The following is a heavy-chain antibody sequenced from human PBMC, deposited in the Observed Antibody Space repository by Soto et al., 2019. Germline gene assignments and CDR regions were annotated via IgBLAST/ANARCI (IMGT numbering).Heavy chain of an antibody. V-gene: IGHV1-8*01. D-gene: IGHD3-10*01. CDR1: GYTFTSYD. Sequence: ASVKVSCKASGYTFTSYDINWVRQATGQGLEWMGWMNPNSGNTGYAQKFQGRVTMTRNTSISTAYMELSSLRSEDTAVYYCARDKYYYGSGKDGMDVWGQGTTVTVSS. CDR3: ARDKYYYGSGKDGMDV. CDR2: MNPNSGNT. J-gene: IGHJ6*02.